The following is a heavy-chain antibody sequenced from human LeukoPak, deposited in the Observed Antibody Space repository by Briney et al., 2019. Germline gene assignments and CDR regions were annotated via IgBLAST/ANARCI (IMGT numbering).Heavy chain of an antibody. D-gene: IGHD3-22*01. CDR1: GFTFSNYE. V-gene: IGHV3-48*03. J-gene: IGHJ3*02. CDR3: ARGGNYYDRSGYYSGQALDI. CDR2: IGSSGTYI. Sequence: GGSLRLSCAASGFTFSNYEMNWVRQAPGKGLEWLSYIGSSGTYIYYADSVKGRFTLSRDKSENTLYLQMNSLRAQDTAVYYCARGGNYYDRSGYYSGQALDIWGQGTMVTVSS.